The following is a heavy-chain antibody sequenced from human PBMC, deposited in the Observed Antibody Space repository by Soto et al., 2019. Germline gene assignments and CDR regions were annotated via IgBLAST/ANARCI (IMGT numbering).Heavy chain of an antibody. CDR1: GYMFSTYD. Sequence: QVQLVQSGAEVKKPGASVKVSCKASGYMFSTYDINWVRQAPGQGLEWMGWLNPNSGNTGYAQKFQGRVTMTRNTSINTADMELSSLGSDETAVYYCERSHRYNGNDEGWFDPWGPGTLGTVSS. CDR2: LNPNSGNT. J-gene: IGHJ5*02. V-gene: IGHV1-8*01. CDR3: ERSHRYNGNDEGWFDP. D-gene: IGHD1-20*01.